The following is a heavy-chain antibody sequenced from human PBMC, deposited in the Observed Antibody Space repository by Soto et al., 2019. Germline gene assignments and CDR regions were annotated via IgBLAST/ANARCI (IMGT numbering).Heavy chain of an antibody. Sequence: ASVKVSCKASGYTFTGYYMHWVRQAPGQSLEWMGWINAGNGNTKSSEKFQGRVTISRATSASTANLELSRLTSEDTAVYFCAIAVVNCISPNCYLIQPDWFDPWGQGTLVTVSS. V-gene: IGHV1-3*01. CDR3: AIAVVNCISPNCYLIQPDWFDP. CDR2: INAGNGNT. CDR1: GYTFTGYY. J-gene: IGHJ5*02. D-gene: IGHD2-2*01.